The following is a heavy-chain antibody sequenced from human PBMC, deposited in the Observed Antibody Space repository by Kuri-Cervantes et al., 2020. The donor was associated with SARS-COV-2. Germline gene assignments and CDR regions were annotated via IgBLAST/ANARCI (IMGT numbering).Heavy chain of an antibody. CDR2: ISGSGGST. J-gene: IGHJ6*04. Sequence: GESLKISCAASGFTVSSNYMSWVRQAPGKGLEWVSAISGSGGSTYYADSVKGRFTISRDNSKNTLYLQMNSLRAEDTAVYYRAKGRYYSDVWGTGTTVTVSS. CDR3: AKGRYYSDV. D-gene: IGHD3-10*01. V-gene: IGHV3-23*01. CDR1: GFTVSSNY.